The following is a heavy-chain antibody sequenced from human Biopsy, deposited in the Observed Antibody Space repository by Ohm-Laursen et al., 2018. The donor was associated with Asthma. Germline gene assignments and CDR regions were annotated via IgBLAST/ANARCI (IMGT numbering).Heavy chain of an antibody. D-gene: IGHD3-10*02. CDR2: ISGHSGDT. V-gene: IGHV1-18*01. CDR3: GMGKGGDLHTMFSLDS. J-gene: IGHJ4*02. CDR1: EYTLATYC. Sequence: ASVRVSRKASEYTLATYCIGWVRQAPGQGREWMRGISGHSGDTKYAQKFQGRVSLTTDTSTGTSYMDLSSLRSDDSSVYFCGMGKGGDLHTMFSLDSWGQGTLVTVSS.